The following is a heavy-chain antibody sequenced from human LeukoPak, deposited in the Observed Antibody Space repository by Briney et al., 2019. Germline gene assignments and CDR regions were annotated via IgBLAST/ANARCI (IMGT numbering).Heavy chain of an antibody. CDR2: IYYSGST. CDR1: GGSFSGYY. CDR3: ARVTGYVMEDYFDY. J-gene: IGHJ4*02. V-gene: IGHV4-59*01. D-gene: IGHD6-13*01. Sequence: PSETLSLTCAVYGGSFSGYYWSWIRQPPGKGLEWIGYIYYSGSTNYNPSLKSRVTISVDTSKNQFSLRLSSVTAADTAVYYCARVTGYVMEDYFDYWGQGALVTVSS.